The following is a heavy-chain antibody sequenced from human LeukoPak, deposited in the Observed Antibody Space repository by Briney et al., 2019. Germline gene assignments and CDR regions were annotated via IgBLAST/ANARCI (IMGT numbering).Heavy chain of an antibody. CDR1: GGSISSYY. CDR3: ARAKQGTYYYYYYMDV. V-gene: IGHV4-59*01. D-gene: IGHD1-1*01. CDR2: IYYSGST. J-gene: IGHJ6*03. Sequence: PSETLSLTCTVSGGSISSYYWSWIRQPPGKGLEWIGYIYYSGSTNYNPSLKSRVTISVDTSKNQFSLKLSSVTAADTAVYNCARAKQGTYYYYYYMDVWGKGTTVTISS.